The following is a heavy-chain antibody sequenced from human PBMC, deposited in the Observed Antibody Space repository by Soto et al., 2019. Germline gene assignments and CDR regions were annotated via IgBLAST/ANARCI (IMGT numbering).Heavy chain of an antibody. CDR1: GFTFSSYG. Sequence: PGGSLRLSCAASGFTFSSYGMHWVRQAPGKGLEWVAVISYDGNNKYYADSVKGRFTISRDNSKNTLYLQMNSLRAEDTAVYYCARPHDYFSLSGFDPWGQGTLVTVSS. CDR2: ISYDGNNK. CDR3: ARPHDYFSLSGFDP. V-gene: IGHV3-30*03. J-gene: IGHJ5*02. D-gene: IGHD2-21*02.